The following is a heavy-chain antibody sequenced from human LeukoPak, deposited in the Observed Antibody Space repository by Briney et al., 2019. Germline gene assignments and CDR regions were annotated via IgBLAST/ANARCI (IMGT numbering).Heavy chain of an antibody. CDR2: ISGSGGST. J-gene: IGHJ4*02. D-gene: IGHD3-22*01. V-gene: IGHV3-23*01. CDR3: AKDPGRYYDSSGYPI. CDR1: GFTFSSYA. Sequence: GGSLRLSCAASGFTFSSYAMSWVRQAPGKGLEWVSAISGSGGSTYYADSVKGRFTISRDNSKNTLYLQMNGLRAEDTAVYYWAKDPGRYYDSSGYPIWGQGTLVTVSS.